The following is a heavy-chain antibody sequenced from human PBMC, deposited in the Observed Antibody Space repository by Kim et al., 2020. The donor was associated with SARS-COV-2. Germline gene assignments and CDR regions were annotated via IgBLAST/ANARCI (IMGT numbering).Heavy chain of an antibody. V-gene: IGHV4-34*01. CDR1: GGSFSGYY. J-gene: IGHJ3*01. CDR2: INHSGST. D-gene: IGHD3-3*01. CDR3: ARRDGYDFWSGYYVGVHA. Sequence: SETLSLTCAVYGGSFSGYYWSWIRQPPGKGLEWMGEINHSGSTNYNPSLKSRVTISVDTSKNQFSLKLSSVTAADTAVYYCARRDGYDFWSGYYVGVHA.